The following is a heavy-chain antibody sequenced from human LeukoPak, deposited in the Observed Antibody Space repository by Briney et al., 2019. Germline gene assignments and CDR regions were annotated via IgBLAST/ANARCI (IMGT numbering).Heavy chain of an antibody. CDR3: ARGPDTSNYYVGQH. CDR2: ISSDGRSA. CDR1: GFTFSSFW. D-gene: IGHD3-22*01. V-gene: IGHV3-74*01. J-gene: IGHJ1*01. Sequence: GGSLRLSCAASGFTFSSFWMHWVRQVPGQGLVWVSRISSDGRSASYADSVKGRFTISRDNAKKTLYLQMNSLRAEDTALYYCARGPDTSNYYVGQHWGQGTLVTVSS.